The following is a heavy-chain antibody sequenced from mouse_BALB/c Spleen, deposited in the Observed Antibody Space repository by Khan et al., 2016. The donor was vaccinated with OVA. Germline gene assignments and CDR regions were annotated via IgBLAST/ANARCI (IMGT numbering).Heavy chain of an antibody. J-gene: IGHJ2*01. CDR1: GFTFSSYG. Sequence: EVHLVESGGGLVQPGGSLKLSCAASGFTFSSYGMSWVRQTPDKRLELVATINSNGGSTYYPDNVKGRFTISRDNSKNTLYLQMSSLKSEDTAMYYCARMARTINWGQGTTLTVSS. CDR3: ARMARTIN. V-gene: IGHV5-6-3*01. CDR2: INSNGGST.